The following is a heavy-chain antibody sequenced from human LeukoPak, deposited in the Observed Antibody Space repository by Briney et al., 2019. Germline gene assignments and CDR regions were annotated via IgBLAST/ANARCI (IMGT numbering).Heavy chain of an antibody. J-gene: IGHJ4*02. CDR2: IYSGGST. CDR3: ARVSEPKGPKPFDY. D-gene: IGHD1-14*01. Sequence: GGSLRLSCAASGFTVSSNYMSWVRQAPGKGLEWVSVIYSGGSTYYADSVKGRFTISRDNSKNTLYLQMNSLRAEDTAVYYCARVSEPKGPKPFDYWGQGTLVTVSS. V-gene: IGHV3-53*01. CDR1: GFTVSSNY.